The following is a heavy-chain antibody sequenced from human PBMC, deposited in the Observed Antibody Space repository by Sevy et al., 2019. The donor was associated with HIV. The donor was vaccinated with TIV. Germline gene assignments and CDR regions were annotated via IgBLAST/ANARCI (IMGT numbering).Heavy chain of an antibody. CDR3: ARRRGGYGNGWFYYYMDV. V-gene: IGHV4-39*01. CDR1: GGSIRRGDYF. Sequence: SETLSLTCSVTGGSIRRGDYFWGWIRQSPGKGLEWIGSITDSGSTYYNPSLKSRVTMSVDTSKNQFSLKLSSVTAADTAVHYWARRRGGYGNGWFYYYMDVWGKGTTVTVSS. D-gene: IGHD3-10*01. CDR2: ITDSGST. J-gene: IGHJ6*03.